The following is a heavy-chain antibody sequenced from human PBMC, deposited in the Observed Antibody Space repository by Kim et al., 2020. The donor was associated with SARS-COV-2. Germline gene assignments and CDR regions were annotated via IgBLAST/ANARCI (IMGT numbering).Heavy chain of an antibody. CDR3: ARNRGGYNSLALFDC. V-gene: IGHV3-11*01. CDR2: ISASGTV. D-gene: IGHD5-12*01. Sequence: GGSLRLSCAASGFTFSDYYMTWIRQAPGKGLEWVSYISASGTVYYADSVKGRFTISGDNAKSSLYFQMNSLLAEDTAVYYCARNRGGYNSLALFDCLGQG. J-gene: IGHJ4*02. CDR1: GFTFSDYY.